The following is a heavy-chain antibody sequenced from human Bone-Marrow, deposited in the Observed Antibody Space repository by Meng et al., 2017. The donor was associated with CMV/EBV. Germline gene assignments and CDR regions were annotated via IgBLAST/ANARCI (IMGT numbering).Heavy chain of an antibody. CDR3: ARGDEWELLYYFDY. Sequence: ASVKVSCKASGYTFTGYYMHWVRQAPGQGPEWMGWIDPNSGGTNYAQKFQGRVTMTRDTSISTAYMELSRLRSDDTAVYYCARGDEWELLYYFDYWGQGTLVTVSS. J-gene: IGHJ4*02. V-gene: IGHV1-2*02. D-gene: IGHD1-26*01. CDR1: GYTFTGYY. CDR2: IDPNSGGT.